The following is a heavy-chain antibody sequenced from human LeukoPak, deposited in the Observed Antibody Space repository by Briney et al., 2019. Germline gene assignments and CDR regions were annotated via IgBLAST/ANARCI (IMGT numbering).Heavy chain of an antibody. D-gene: IGHD3-22*01. CDR1: GYTFTSYH. J-gene: IGHJ6*02. V-gene: IGHV1-8*01. Sequence: ASVTVSCKASGYTFTSYHIDWVRQAPGQGPAWMGWMNAKSGHTGYAQNLEGRVTMTRDTSTNTAYMELRGLISEDTAVYCCARGMFDNSGHYYYFYYALDVWGQGTTVTVSS. CDR2: MNAKSGHT. CDR3: ARGMFDNSGHYYYFYYALDV.